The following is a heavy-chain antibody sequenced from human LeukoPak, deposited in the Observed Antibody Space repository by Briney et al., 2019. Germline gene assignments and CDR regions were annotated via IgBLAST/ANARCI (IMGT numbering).Heavy chain of an antibody. Sequence: ASVKVSCKVSGYTRTELSMHWVRPAPGKGVAWMGGFDPEDGETIYAQKFQGRVTMTEDTSTDTAYMELCSLRSEDTAVYYCAVVGATANYFDYWGQGTLVTVSS. CDR1: GYTRTELS. D-gene: IGHD1-26*01. CDR3: AVVGATANYFDY. J-gene: IGHJ4*02. CDR2: FDPEDGET. V-gene: IGHV1-24*01.